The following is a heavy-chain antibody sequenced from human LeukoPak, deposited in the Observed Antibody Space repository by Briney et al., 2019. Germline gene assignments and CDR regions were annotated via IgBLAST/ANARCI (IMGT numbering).Heavy chain of an antibody. CDR3: TRGHWGLQS. Sequence: SETLSLTCTVSGASVTDYYWSWIRQSPGKGLEWISYIHHSGNSDYNPSPRSRVTTSLDTSKNQFSLNLISVTAAATAVYYCTRGHWGLQSWSHGTLVTVSS. CDR1: GASVTDYY. CDR2: IHHSGNS. V-gene: IGHV4-59*02. D-gene: IGHD7-27*01. J-gene: IGHJ5*01.